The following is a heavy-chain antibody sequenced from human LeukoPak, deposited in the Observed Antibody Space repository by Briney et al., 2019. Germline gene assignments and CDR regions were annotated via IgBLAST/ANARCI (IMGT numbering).Heavy chain of an antibody. CDR3: ARGLRSDHYYYMDV. J-gene: IGHJ6*03. CDR1: GGSFSGYY. V-gene: IGHV4-34*01. D-gene: IGHD2-15*01. Sequence: SETLSLTCAVYGGSFSGYYWSWIRQPPGKGLEWIGEINHSGSTNYNPSLKSRVTISVDTSKNQFSLKLSSVTAADTAVYYCARGLRSDHYYYMDVWGKGTTVTVSS. CDR2: INHSGST.